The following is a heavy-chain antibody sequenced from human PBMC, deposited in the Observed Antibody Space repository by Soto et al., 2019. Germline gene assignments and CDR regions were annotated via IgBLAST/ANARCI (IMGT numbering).Heavy chain of an antibody. V-gene: IGHV4-39*01. CDR3: ARREAPIPGYSSSWYGNWFDP. Sequence: SETLSLTCTVSGGSISSSSYYWGWIRQPPGKGLEWIGSIYYSGSTYYNPSLKSRVTISVDTSKNQFSLKLSSVTAADTAVYYCARREAPIPGYSSSWYGNWFDPWGQGTLVTVSS. CDR1: GGSISSSSYY. D-gene: IGHD6-13*01. CDR2: IYYSGST. J-gene: IGHJ5*02.